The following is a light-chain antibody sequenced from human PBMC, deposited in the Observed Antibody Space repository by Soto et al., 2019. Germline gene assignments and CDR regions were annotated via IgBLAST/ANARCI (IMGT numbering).Light chain of an antibody. CDR1: SSDVGAYDY. CDR3: SSFAGSNNFPYV. Sequence: QSALTQPPSASGSPGQSVTISCTGTSSDVGAYDYVSWYQQHPGKAPKLMIYEINKRPSGVPDRFSSAKSGNTASLTVSGLQAEDEADYYCSSFAGSNNFPYVFGTGTKLTVL. V-gene: IGLV2-8*01. CDR2: EIN. J-gene: IGLJ1*01.